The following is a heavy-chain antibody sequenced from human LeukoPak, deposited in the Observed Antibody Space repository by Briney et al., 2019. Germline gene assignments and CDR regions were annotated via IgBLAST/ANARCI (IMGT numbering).Heavy chain of an antibody. CDR3: ASEYSSSSSRYFDY. J-gene: IGHJ4*02. CDR1: GGSFSGYY. D-gene: IGHD6-6*01. Sequence: PSETLSLTCAVYGGSFSGYYWSWIRQPPGKGLEWIGEINHSGSTNYNPSLKSRVTISVDTSKNQFSLKPSSVTAADTAVYYCASEYSSSSSRYFDYWGQGTLVTVSS. V-gene: IGHV4-34*01. CDR2: INHSGST.